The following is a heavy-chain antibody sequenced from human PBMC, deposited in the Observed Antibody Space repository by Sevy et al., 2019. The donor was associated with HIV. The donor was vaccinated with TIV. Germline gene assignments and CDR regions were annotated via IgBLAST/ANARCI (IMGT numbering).Heavy chain of an antibody. V-gene: IGHV1-2*02. CDR3: ARGDSDDVLSWFDP. CDR1: GYIFTAYY. CDR2: MNPDSGGT. D-gene: IGHD3-9*01. J-gene: IGHJ5*02. Sequence: ASVKVSCKASGYIFTAYYIHWVRQAPGQGLEWMGWMNPDSGGTNYVQKFQDRVTMTSDTSTNTAYMDLSRLRSDDTAVYYYARGDSDDVLSWFDPWGQGTLVTVSS.